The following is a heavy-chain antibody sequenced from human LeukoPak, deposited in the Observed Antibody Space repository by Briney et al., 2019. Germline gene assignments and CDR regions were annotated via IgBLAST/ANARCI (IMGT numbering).Heavy chain of an antibody. D-gene: IGHD4-23*01. CDR2: INQDGSEK. Sequence: GGSLGLSCVASGFSFSRYWMSWVRQAPGKGLEWVANINQDGSEKYYVDSVKGRFTVSRDNSKNSVFLQMSSLSAEDTAVYYCATDPRPDSGNFLGFEYWGQGTLVTVSS. CDR1: GFSFSRYW. CDR3: ATDPRPDSGNFLGFEY. J-gene: IGHJ4*02. V-gene: IGHV3-7*01.